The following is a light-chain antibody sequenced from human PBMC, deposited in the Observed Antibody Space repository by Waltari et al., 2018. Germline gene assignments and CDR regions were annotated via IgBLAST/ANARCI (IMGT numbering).Light chain of an antibody. Sequence: QSALTQPASVSGSPGQSITIPCTGTSSDVGAYNYVPWYQHHPGKAPKIMIYQVSNRPSGVSNRLSGSKSGNTASLTISGLQAEDEGDYYCSSYTTSGTFVFGGGTKLTVL. CDR1: SSDVGAYNY. CDR2: QVS. J-gene: IGLJ2*01. V-gene: IGLV2-14*01. CDR3: SSYTTSGTFV.